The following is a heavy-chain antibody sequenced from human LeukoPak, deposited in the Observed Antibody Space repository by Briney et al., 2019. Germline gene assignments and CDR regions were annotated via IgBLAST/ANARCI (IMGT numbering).Heavy chain of an antibody. CDR3: ARDPLMVRGVIAKYYYGMDV. J-gene: IGHJ6*02. CDR2: TSYSAYS. D-gene: IGHD3-10*01. Sequence: PSETLSLTCTVSGGSIRSATYYWGWLRQPPGKGLEWIGSTSYSAYSHSNPTLKSRVTISVDTSTNQFSLKLISVTAADTAVYYCARDPLMVRGVIAKYYYGMDVWGQGTTVTVSS. V-gene: IGHV4-39*07. CDR1: GGSIRSATYY.